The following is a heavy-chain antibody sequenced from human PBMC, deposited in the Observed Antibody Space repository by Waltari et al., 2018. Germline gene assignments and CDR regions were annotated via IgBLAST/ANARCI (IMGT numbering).Heavy chain of an antibody. CDR3: ARDPGIAAAGGYFDY. J-gene: IGHJ4*02. CDR2: IYSGGST. Sequence: EVQLVESGGGLIQPGGSLRLSCAASGFTVSSNYMSWVRQAPGKGLEWVSVIYSGGSTYYADSVKGRFTISRDNSKNTLYLQMNSLRAEDTAVYYCARDPGIAAAGGYFDYWGQGTLVTVSS. V-gene: IGHV3-66*03. D-gene: IGHD6-13*01. CDR1: GFTVSSNY.